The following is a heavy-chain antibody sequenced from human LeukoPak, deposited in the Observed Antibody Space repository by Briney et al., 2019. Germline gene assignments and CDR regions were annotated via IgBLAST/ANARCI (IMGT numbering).Heavy chain of an antibody. CDR3: ARLEITFGGVIAA. CDR2: IHQSGST. J-gene: IGHJ5*02. V-gene: IGHV4-38-2*02. Sequence: PSETLSLTCTVSGYSIRNSYFWGWVRQSPGKGLEWIGNIHQSGSTSYNPSLQSRVTISVDTSKNQFSLKLSSVTAADTAVYYCARLEITFGGVIAAWGQGTLVTVSS. D-gene: IGHD3-16*02. CDR1: GYSIRNSYF.